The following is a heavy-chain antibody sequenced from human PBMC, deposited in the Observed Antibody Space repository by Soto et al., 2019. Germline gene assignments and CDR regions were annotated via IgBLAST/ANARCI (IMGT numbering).Heavy chain of an antibody. J-gene: IGHJ6*02. CDR1: GGSISSYY. CDR3: ARDRYYYDSSGYYYGMDV. Sequence: SETLSLTCTVSGGSISSYYWSWIRQPPGQGLEWIGYIYYSGSTNYNPSLKSRVTISVDTSKNQFSLKLSSVTAADTAVYYCARDRYYYDSSGYYYGMDVWGQGTTVTVSS. CDR2: IYYSGST. D-gene: IGHD3-22*01. V-gene: IGHV4-59*01.